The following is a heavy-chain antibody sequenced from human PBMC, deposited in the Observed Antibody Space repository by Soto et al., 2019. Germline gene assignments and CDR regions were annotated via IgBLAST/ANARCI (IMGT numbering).Heavy chain of an antibody. Sequence: EVQLVESGGGLVQPGGSLRLSCAASGFTFSSYWMSWVRQAPGKGLEWVANIKQDGSEKYYVDSVKGRFTISRDNAKNSLNLQMNSLRAEDTAVYYCARIERITMIVVVITSFFWFDPWGQGTLVTVSS. J-gene: IGHJ5*02. D-gene: IGHD3-22*01. CDR3: ARIERITMIVVVITSFFWFDP. CDR1: GFTFSSYW. CDR2: IKQDGSEK. V-gene: IGHV3-7*05.